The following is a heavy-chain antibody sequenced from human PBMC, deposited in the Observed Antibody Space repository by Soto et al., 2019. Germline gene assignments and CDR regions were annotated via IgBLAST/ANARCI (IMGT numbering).Heavy chain of an antibody. V-gene: IGHV3-23*01. J-gene: IGHJ5*02. CDR3: AKAGPATNWFDP. CDR2: ISGSGGST. Sequence: RSLRLSGAASGFTFSSYAMSWVRQAPGKGLEWVSAISGSGGSTYYADSVKGRFTISRDNSKNTLYLQMNSLRAEDTAVYYCAKAGPATNWFDPWGQGTLVTVSS. CDR1: GFTFSSYA.